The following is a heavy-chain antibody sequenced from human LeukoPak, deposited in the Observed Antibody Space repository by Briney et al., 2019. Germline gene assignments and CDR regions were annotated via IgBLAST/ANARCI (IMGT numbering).Heavy chain of an antibody. CDR2: ISSSGGST. CDR3: AKDMVEVAGTDYYYYYMDV. Sequence: PWGSLRLSCAASGFTFSTYAMAWVRQAPGKGLEWVSTISSSGGSTYYADSVKGRFTISRDNAKNSLYLQMNSLRAEDMALYYCAKDMVEVAGTDYYYYYMDVWGKGTTVTVSS. V-gene: IGHV3-23*01. D-gene: IGHD6-19*01. CDR1: GFTFSTYA. J-gene: IGHJ6*03.